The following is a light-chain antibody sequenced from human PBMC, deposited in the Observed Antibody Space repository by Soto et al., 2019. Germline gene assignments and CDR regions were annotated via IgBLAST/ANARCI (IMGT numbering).Light chain of an antibody. V-gene: IGKV1-33*01. Sequence: DLQMTQSPSSLSASVGDRVTITCQASQDIRNYLNWYQQKPGKAPHLLIFDASILETGVPSRFSGSGSGTDFTFTISSLQPEDIATYYCQHYDTLLLTFGGGTKVEIK. CDR2: DAS. J-gene: IGKJ4*01. CDR3: QHYDTLLLT. CDR1: QDIRNY.